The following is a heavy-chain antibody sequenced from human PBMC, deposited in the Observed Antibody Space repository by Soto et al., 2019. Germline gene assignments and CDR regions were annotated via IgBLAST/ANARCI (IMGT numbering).Heavy chain of an antibody. CDR1: GFTFSSYG. CDR2: ISYDGSNK. CDR3: AKDVAYSGSPLDY. J-gene: IGHJ4*02. D-gene: IGHD1-26*01. V-gene: IGHV3-30*18. Sequence: GGSLRLSCAASGFTFSSYGMHWVRQAPGKGLEWVAVISYDGSNKYYADSVKGRFTISRDNSKNTLYLQMNSLRAEDTAVYYCAKDVAYSGSPLDYWGQGTLVTVSS.